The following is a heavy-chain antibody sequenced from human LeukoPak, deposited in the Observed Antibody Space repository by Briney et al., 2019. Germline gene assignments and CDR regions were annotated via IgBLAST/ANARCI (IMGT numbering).Heavy chain of an antibody. J-gene: IGHJ4*02. CDR2: ISYDGSNK. CDR1: GFTLSSYA. Sequence: GRSLRLSCAASGFTLSSYAMHWVRQAPGKGLEWVAVISYDGSNKYYADSVKGRFTISRDNSKNTLYLQMNSLRTEDTAVYYCATHTPADKYYFDYWGQGTLVTVSS. V-gene: IGHV3-30*04. CDR3: ATHTPADKYYFDY.